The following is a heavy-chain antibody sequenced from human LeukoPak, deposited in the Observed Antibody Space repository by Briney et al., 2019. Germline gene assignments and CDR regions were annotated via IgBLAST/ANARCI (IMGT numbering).Heavy chain of an antibody. Sequence: GGSLRLSCAASGFTFSNHAMNWVRQAPGKGLVWVSIISGGAIVTSYADSVKGRFTISRDNAKNSLYLQMNSLRAEDTAVYYCAREFGLRYFDWLLWGAFDIWGQVTMVTVSS. V-gene: IGHV3-21*01. CDR3: AREFGLRYFDWLLWGAFDI. CDR2: ISGGAIVT. D-gene: IGHD3-9*01. J-gene: IGHJ3*02. CDR1: GFTFSNHA.